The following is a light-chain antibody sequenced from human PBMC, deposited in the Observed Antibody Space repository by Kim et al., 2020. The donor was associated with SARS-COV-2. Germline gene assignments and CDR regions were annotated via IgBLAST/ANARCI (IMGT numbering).Light chain of an antibody. CDR2: KAS. CDR3: HQYDSYPLT. CDR1: QSINSY. V-gene: IGKV1-5*03. Sequence: DIQMTQSPSTLSASVGDRVTITCRASQSINSYLAWYQQKAEKAPKLLIYKASSLESGVPSRFSGSGSGTEFTLTISSLQPDDFATYYCHQYDSYPLTFGGGTKLEIK. J-gene: IGKJ4*01.